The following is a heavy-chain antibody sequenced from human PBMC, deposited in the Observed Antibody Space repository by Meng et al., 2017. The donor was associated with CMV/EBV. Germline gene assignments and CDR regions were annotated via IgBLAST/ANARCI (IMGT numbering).Heavy chain of an antibody. J-gene: IGHJ4*01. D-gene: IGHD6-19*01. CDR1: GYKMADYY. CDR3: ARSTGWSRFDS. V-gene: IGHV1-2*02. Sequence: QVHLAQSGAEVKKPGDSVKVSCEASGYKMADYYIHWMRQAPGQWLEWMGWINPNDATNYAHSFQGRVTMTRDMSMNTVYMELSRLTSDDTAVYYCARSTGWSRFDSWGLGTLVTVYS. CDR2: INPNDAT.